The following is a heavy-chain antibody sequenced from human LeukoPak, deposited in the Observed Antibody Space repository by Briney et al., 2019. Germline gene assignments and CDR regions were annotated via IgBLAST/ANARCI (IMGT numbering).Heavy chain of an antibody. CDR2: IYYRGST. CDR1: GGSINGYY. Sequence: SETLSLTCTVSGGSINGYYWSWIRQPPEKGLEWIGYIYYRGSTNYNPSLKSRVTISVDTSKNQFSLKLSSVTAADTAVYYCARADFDTSAYYYTFDYWGQGSLVTVSS. D-gene: IGHD3-22*01. J-gene: IGHJ4*02. CDR3: ARADFDTSAYYYTFDY. V-gene: IGHV4-59*01.